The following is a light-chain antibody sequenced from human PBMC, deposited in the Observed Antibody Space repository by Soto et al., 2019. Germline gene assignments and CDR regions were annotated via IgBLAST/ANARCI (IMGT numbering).Light chain of an antibody. CDR1: QTISRY. Sequence: PSSLSAFVEDRVTITCRASQTISRYLNWYQQRPGKAPKVLIYATSSLQSGVPSRFSGSGSGTDFTLTISSLQPDDFATYYCQQYDNYPLTFGGGTKVDIK. V-gene: IGKV1-39*01. CDR3: QQYDNYPLT. CDR2: ATS. J-gene: IGKJ4*01.